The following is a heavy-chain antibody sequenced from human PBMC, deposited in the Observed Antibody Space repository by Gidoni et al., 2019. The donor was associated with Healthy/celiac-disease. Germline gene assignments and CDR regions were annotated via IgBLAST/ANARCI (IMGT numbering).Heavy chain of an antibody. V-gene: IGHV4-34*01. CDR1: GGSFSGSY. CDR2: INHSGST. J-gene: IGHJ4*02. D-gene: IGHD2-21*02. Sequence: QVQLQQWGAGLLKPSETLSLTCAVYGGSFSGSYWSWIRQPPGKGLGWIGEINHSGSTNSNPSLKSRVTISVDTSKNQFSLKLSSVTAADTAVYYCARGAPTYCGGDCYSGTTDYWGQGTLVTVSS. CDR3: ARGAPTYCGGDCYSGTTDY.